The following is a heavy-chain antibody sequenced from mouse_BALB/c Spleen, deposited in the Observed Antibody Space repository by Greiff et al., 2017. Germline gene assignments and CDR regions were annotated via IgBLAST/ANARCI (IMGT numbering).Heavy chain of an antibody. Sequence: EVKVVESGGGLVKPGGSLKLSCAASGFAFSSYDMSWVRQTPEKRLEWVAYISSGGGSTYYPDTVKGRFTISRDNAKNTLYLQISSLKSEDTAMYYCARHLLWGQGTLVTVSA. CDR2: ISSGGGST. CDR1: GFAFSSYD. CDR3: ARHLL. J-gene: IGHJ3*01. V-gene: IGHV5-12-1*01. D-gene: IGHD2-10*01.